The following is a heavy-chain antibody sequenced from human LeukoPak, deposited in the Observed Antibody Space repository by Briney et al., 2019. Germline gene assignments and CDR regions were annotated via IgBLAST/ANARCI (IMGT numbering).Heavy chain of an antibody. J-gene: IGHJ4*02. V-gene: IGHV3-7*01. CDR3: ARDAS. CDR2: INQDGSEK. D-gene: IGHD2-15*01. CDR1: GFTFSSYA. Sequence: TGGSLRLSCAASGFTFSSYAMSWVRQAPGKGLEWVANINQDGSEKYYVDSVKGRFTISRDNAKNSLYLQMNSLRAEDTAVYYCARDASWGQGTLVTVSS.